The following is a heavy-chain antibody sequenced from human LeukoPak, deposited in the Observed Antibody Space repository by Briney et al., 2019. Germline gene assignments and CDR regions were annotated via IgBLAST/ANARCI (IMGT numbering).Heavy chain of an antibody. J-gene: IGHJ4*02. Sequence: GASVKVSCKASGYTFTSYYMHWVRQAPGQGLEWMGIINPSGGSTTYAQKFQGRVTMTRDASTSTVYMELSSLRSEDTAVYYCARVGTGTGNYLHHWGQGTLVTVSS. V-gene: IGHV1-46*01. CDR1: GYTFTSYY. CDR3: ARVGTGTGNYLHH. D-gene: IGHD1-14*01. CDR2: INPSGGST.